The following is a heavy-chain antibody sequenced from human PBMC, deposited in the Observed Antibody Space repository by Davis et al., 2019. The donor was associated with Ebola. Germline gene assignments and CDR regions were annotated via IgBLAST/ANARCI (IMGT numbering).Heavy chain of an antibody. CDR1: GFTFSRYG. D-gene: IGHD3-3*01. CDR2: ISYDGTNK. CDR3: ARSDLQGNDFSSGYHRRRPLFDY. J-gene: IGHJ4*02. Sequence: PGGSLRLSCAASGFTFSRYGMHWVRQAPGKGLEWPAAISYDGTNKHYVDSVKGRFTISRDNSKNTLYLQMNSLRPEDTAVYFCARSDLQGNDFSSGYHRRRPLFDYWGQGTPITVSS. V-gene: IGHV3-30*03.